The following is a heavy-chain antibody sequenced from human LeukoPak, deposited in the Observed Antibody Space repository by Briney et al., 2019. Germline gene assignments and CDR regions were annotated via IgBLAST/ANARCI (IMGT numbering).Heavy chain of an antibody. CDR3: AIGGLYDYVWGSYRYKSAFDI. CDR2: ISYDGGNK. V-gene: IGHV3-30*03. CDR1: GFTFSNYG. Sequence: GGSLRLSCAASGFTFSNYGMHWVRQAPGKGLEWVAVISYDGGNKYYADSVKGRFTISRDNSKNTLYLQMNSLRAEDTAVYYCAIGGLYDYVWGSYRYKSAFDIWGQGTMVTVSS. D-gene: IGHD3-16*02. J-gene: IGHJ3*02.